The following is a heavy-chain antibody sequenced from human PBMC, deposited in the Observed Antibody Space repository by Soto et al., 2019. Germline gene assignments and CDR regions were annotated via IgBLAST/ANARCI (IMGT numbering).Heavy chain of an antibody. CDR1: GFPFSASD. CDR2: VRSNAYTYAT. V-gene: IGHV3-73*02. CDR3: ARHYVPTVTARRPLFGLDV. J-gene: IGHJ6*02. D-gene: IGHD4-17*01. Sequence: EAQLVESGGDLVQPGGSLELSCAASGFPFSASDIHWVRKASGKGLEWIGRVRSNAYTYATTYAASMKGRFSISRDDSKNTAYLRMSSLKTEDTAVYYCARHYVPTVTARRPLFGLDVWGQGTTVTVSS.